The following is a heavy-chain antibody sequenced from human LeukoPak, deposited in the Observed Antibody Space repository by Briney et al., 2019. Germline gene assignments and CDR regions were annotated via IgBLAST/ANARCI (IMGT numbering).Heavy chain of an antibody. D-gene: IGHD3-10*01. CDR1: GYTFTGYY. CDR3: ARAYGSGSYYSRYYYYYMDV. J-gene: IGHJ6*03. CDR2: INPSSGST. V-gene: IGHV1-2*06. Sequence: ASVKVSCKASGYTFTGYYMHWVRQAPGQGLEWMGRINPSSGSTNYAQKFQGRVTMTRDTSISTAYMELSRLRSDDTAVYYCARAYGSGSYYSRYYYYYMDVWGKGTTVTISS.